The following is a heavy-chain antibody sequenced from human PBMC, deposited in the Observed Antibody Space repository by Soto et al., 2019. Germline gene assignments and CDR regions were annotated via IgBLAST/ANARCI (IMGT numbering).Heavy chain of an antibody. CDR2: ISYDGSNK. CDR3: AKDPRSGFRSPASSGYYCDY. CDR1: GFTFSSYG. D-gene: IGHD3-22*01. Sequence: PGGSLRLSCAASGFTFSSYGMHWVRQAPGKGLEWVAVISYDGSNKYYADSVKGRFTISRDNSKNTLYLQMNSLRAEDTAVYYFAKDPRSGFRSPASSGYYCDYWGQGTLVTVSS. J-gene: IGHJ4*02. V-gene: IGHV3-30*18.